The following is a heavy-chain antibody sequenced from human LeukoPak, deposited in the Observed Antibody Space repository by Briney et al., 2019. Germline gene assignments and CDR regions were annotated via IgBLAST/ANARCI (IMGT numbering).Heavy chain of an antibody. CDR1: GFIVSSNY. CDR2: IYSGGST. D-gene: IGHD4-17*01. Sequence: PGGSLRLSCAASGFIVSSNYMSWVRQAPGKGLEWGSVIYSGGSTYYAASVKGRFTISRDNSKNPLYLQINSRRVEDTAVYYCAGAIYGDYVGAFDIWGQGTMVTVSS. CDR3: AGAIYGDYVGAFDI. J-gene: IGHJ3*02. V-gene: IGHV3-53*01.